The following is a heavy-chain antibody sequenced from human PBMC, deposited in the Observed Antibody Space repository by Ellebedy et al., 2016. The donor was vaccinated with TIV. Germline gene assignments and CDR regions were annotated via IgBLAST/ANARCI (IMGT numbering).Heavy chain of an antibody. CDR2: VCQSGSP. J-gene: IGHJ4*02. D-gene: IGHD3-10*01. CDR3: ARDYYGSLDY. CDR1: GGSMNNDC. Sequence: SETLSLXXTVSGGSMNNDCWSWIRQPPGKGLEWVGYVCQSGSPNNNPSLKSRLSMSLDTSKNQFSLKLSSVTAADTAVYYCARDYYGSLDYWGQGTLVTVSS. V-gene: IGHV4-59*01.